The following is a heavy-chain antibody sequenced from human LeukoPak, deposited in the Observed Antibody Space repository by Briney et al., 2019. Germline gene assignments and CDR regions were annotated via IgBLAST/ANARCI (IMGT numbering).Heavy chain of an antibody. CDR2: INTNTGNP. Sequence: ASVKVSCKASGYTFTGYYMHWVRQAPGQGLEWMGWINTNTGNPTYAQGFTGRFVFSLDTSVSTAYLQISSLKAEDTAVYYCARLYCSGGSCRFDYWGQGTLVTVSS. CDR1: GYTFTGYY. J-gene: IGHJ4*02. D-gene: IGHD2-15*01. V-gene: IGHV7-4-1*02. CDR3: ARLYCSGGSCRFDY.